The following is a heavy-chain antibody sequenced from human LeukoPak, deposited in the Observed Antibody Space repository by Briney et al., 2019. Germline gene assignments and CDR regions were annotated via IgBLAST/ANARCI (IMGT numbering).Heavy chain of an antibody. CDR3: ARVNTYYYDSSGFTRNWFDP. CDR1: GGSISSYY. J-gene: IGHJ5*02. D-gene: IGHD3-22*01. CDR2: IYYSGST. Sequence: SETLSLTCTVSGGSISSYYWSWIRQPPGKVLEWIGYIYYSGSTNYNPSLKSRVTISVDTSKNQFSLKLSSVTAADTAVYYCARVNTYYYDSSGFTRNWFDPWGQGTLVTVSS. V-gene: IGHV4-59*01.